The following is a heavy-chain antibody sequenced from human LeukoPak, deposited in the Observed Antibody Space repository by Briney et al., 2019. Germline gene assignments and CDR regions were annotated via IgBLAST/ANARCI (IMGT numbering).Heavy chain of an antibody. CDR1: GYTFTSYY. CDR3: ARAIPFFAWLTRVLYYYYGMDV. D-gene: IGHD3-9*01. CDR2: INPSGGSA. V-gene: IGHV1-46*01. Sequence: ASVKVSCKASGYTFTSYYMHWVRQAPGQGLEWMGIINPSGGSASYAQKFQGRVTMTRDTSISTAYMELSSLRSEDTAVYYCARAIPFFAWLTRVLYYYYGMDVWGQGTTVTVSS. J-gene: IGHJ6*02.